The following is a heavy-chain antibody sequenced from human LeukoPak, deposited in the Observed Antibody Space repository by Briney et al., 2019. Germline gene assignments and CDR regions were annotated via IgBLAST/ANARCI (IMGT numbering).Heavy chain of an antibody. J-gene: IGHJ4*02. Sequence: ASVKVSCKASGYTVTSYYIHWVRQAPGQGLEWMGVINPSDGSTNYAQKYQDRVTMTRDTSTRTVYMQLSSLRSDDTAVYYCARDVAREFDYWGQGTLVAVSS. CDR1: GYTVTSYY. V-gene: IGHV1-46*01. CDR2: INPSDGST. CDR3: ARDVAREFDY.